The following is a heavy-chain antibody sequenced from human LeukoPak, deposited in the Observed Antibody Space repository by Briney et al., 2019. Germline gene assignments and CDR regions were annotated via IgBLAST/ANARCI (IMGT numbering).Heavy chain of an antibody. J-gene: IGHJ4*02. V-gene: IGHV4-61*08. CDR2: IYYSGST. CDR1: GGSISSGGYY. D-gene: IGHD1-26*01. Sequence: NTSQTLSLTCSVSGGSISSGGYYWSWIRQPPGKGLEWIGYIYYSGSTNYSPSLKSRVTISVDTSKNQFSLKLSSVTAADTAVYYCARLAGWELPYDYWGQGTLVTVSS. CDR3: ARLAGWELPYDY.